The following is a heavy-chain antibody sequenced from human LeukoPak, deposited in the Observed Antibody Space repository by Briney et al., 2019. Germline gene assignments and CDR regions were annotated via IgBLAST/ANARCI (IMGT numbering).Heavy chain of an antibody. V-gene: IGHV4-59*08. D-gene: IGHD3-22*01. CDR3: ARNYQYYYDSSGYFDY. Sequence: PSETLSLTCAVSGGSISTYYWSWIRQPPGKGLEWIGYIYYSGSTNYNPSLKSRATISVDTSKNQFSLKLSSVTAADTAIYYCARNYQYYYDSSGYFDYWGQGTLVTVSS. J-gene: IGHJ4*02. CDR1: GGSISTYY. CDR2: IYYSGST.